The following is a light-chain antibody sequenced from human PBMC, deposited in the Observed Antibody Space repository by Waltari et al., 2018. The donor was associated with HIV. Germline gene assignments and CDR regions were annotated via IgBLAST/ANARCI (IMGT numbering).Light chain of an antibody. V-gene: IGLV3-21*02. CDR3: QVWDSSNEHPV. CDR1: HMGDKI. J-gene: IGLJ2*01. Sequence: SYVLTQPPSVSVPPGPTASITCRGNHMGDKIVHWYQKNPGQAPVLVVYDDTDRPSGIPDRFSGSNSGNTATLIISRVEAGDEADYYCQVWDSSNEHPVFGGGTKLSVL. CDR2: DDT.